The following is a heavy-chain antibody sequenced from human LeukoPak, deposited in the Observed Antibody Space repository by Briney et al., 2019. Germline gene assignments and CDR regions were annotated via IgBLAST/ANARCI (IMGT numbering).Heavy chain of an antibody. D-gene: IGHD6-19*01. V-gene: IGHV1-18*01. J-gene: IGHJ6*02. Sequence: ASVKVSCKASGCTFTSYGISWVRQAPGQGLEWMGWISAYNGNTNYAQKLQGRVTMTTDTSTSTAYMELRSLRSDDTAVYYCARGTVAVAGVSYYGMDVWGQGTTVTVSS. CDR2: ISAYNGNT. CDR3: ARGTVAVAGVSYYGMDV. CDR1: GCTFTSYG.